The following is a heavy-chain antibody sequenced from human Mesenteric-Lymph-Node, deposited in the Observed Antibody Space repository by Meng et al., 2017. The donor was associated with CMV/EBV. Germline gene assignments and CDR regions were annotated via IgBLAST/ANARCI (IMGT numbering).Heavy chain of an antibody. Sequence: SETLSLTCTVSGGSIGSYYWSWIRQPPGKGLEWIGYIHYIGTTIYNPSLKSRVTISVDTYKNQFSLKLSSVTAADTAVYYFARGTSLGYSYGFGWFDPWGQGTLVTVSS. CDR2: IHYIGTT. V-gene: IGHV4-59*01. CDR3: ARGTSLGYSYGFGWFDP. D-gene: IGHD5-18*01. CDR1: GGSIGSYY. J-gene: IGHJ5*02.